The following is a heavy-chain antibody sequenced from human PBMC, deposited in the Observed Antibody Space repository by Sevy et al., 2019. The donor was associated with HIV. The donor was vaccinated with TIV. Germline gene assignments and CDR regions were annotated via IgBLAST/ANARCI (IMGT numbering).Heavy chain of an antibody. Sequence: GESLKISCEGSGYSFTTYWIGWVRQMPGKGLEWVGVIYPDDSDTRYNPSFPGQVTISADKSINTAYLEWSSLKASDTAIYYCARLEQRHCNGAHCYPFDYWGQGTLVTVSS. J-gene: IGHJ4*02. D-gene: IGHD2-21*01. CDR1: GYSFTTYW. CDR2: IYPDDSDT. V-gene: IGHV5-51*01. CDR3: ARLEQRHCNGAHCYPFDY.